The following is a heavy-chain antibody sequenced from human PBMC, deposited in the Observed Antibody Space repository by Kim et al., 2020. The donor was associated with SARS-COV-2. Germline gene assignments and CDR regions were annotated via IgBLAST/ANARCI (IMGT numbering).Heavy chain of an antibody. V-gene: IGHV3-11*05. CDR2: ISSSSSFT. CDR1: GFTFSDYY. D-gene: IGHD2-15*01. CDR3: ARDRRWGNCSGGSCHPY. J-gene: IGHJ4*02. Sequence: GGSLRLSCAASGFTFSDYYMTWIRQAPGKGLEWVSYISSSSSFTNYADSVKGRFTISRDNTKNSLYLQMNSLRADDTAVYYCARDRRWGNCSGGSCHPYWGQGALVTVSS.